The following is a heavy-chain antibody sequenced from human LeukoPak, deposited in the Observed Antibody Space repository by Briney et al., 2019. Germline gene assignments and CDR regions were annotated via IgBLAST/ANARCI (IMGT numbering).Heavy chain of an antibody. CDR2: ISGSGSTF. D-gene: IGHD2-15*01. CDR1: GFTFSSHS. Sequence: GGSLRLSCVASGFTFSSHSMNWVRQAPGKGLEWVSYISGSGSTFYYADSVKGRFTISRDNAKNSLYLQMNSLRDEDTAVYYCARIWGYCPGGSCYSAPYWGQGTLVTVSS. J-gene: IGHJ4*02. V-gene: IGHV3-48*02. CDR3: ARIWGYCPGGSCYSAPY.